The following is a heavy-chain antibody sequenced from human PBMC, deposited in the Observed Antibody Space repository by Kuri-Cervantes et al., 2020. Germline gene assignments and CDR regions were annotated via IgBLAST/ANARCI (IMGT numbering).Heavy chain of an antibody. Sequence: GGSLRLSCAASGFTFSSYEMNWVRQAPGKGLEWVSYISSSGSTIYYADSVKGRFTISRDNSKNTLYLQMNSLRAEDTAVYYCARGGYDFWSGYYPFDYWGQGTLVTVSS. CDR1: GFTFSSYE. CDR2: ISSSGSTI. J-gene: IGHJ4*02. V-gene: IGHV3-48*03. CDR3: ARGGYDFWSGYYPFDY. D-gene: IGHD3-3*01.